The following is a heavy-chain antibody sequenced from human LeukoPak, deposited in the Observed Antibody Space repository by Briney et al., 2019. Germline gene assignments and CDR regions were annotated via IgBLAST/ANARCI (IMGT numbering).Heavy chain of an antibody. CDR3: ARDYGSGRASNWFDP. CDR1: GYTFTSYY. CDR2: INPSGGST. Sequence: ASVKVSCKASGYTFTSYYMHWVRQAPGQGLEWMGIINPSGGSTSYAQKFQGRVTMTRDTSTNTVYMELNSLRSEDTAVYYCARDYGSGRASNWFDPWGQGTLVTVSS. D-gene: IGHD3-10*01. V-gene: IGHV1-46*01. J-gene: IGHJ5*02.